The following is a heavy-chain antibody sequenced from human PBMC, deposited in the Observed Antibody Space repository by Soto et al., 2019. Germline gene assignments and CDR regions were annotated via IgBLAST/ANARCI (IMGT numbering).Heavy chain of an antibody. J-gene: IGHJ5*02. V-gene: IGHV4-30-2*01. Sequence: PSETLSLTCAVSGGSISSGGYSWSWIRQPPGKGLEWIGYIYHSGSTYYNPSLKSRVTISVDRSKNQFSLKLSSVAAADTAVYYCARGRITIFGVVTNWFDPWGQGTLVTVPQ. CDR2: IYHSGST. CDR1: GGSISSGGYS. D-gene: IGHD3-3*01. CDR3: ARGRITIFGVVTNWFDP.